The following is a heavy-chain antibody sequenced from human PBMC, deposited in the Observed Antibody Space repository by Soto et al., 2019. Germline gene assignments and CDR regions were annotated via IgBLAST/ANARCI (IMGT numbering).Heavy chain of an antibody. V-gene: IGHV1-46*01. D-gene: IGHD4-17*01. CDR1: GYTFTSYY. CDR2: INPSGGST. J-gene: IGHJ4*02. Sequence: ASVKVSCKASGYTFTSYYMHWVRQAPGQGLEWMGIINPSGGSTSYAQKFQGRVTMTRDTSTSTVYMELSSLRSEDTAVYYCARVLLGDYGGSPPHFDYWGQGTLVTVSS. CDR3: ARVLLGDYGGSPPHFDY.